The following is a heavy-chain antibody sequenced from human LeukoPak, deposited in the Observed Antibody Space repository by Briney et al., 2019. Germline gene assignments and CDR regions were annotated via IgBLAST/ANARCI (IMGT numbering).Heavy chain of an antibody. J-gene: IGHJ4*02. Sequence: PSETLSLTRTVSGDSISSGSYYWSWIRQPAGKGLEWIGRIYTSESTNYNPSLKSRVTISADTSKNQFSLKLSSVTAADTAVYYCARTMELRRNPTLGGFDYWGQGTLVTVSS. CDR3: ARTMELRRNPTLGGFDY. CDR1: GDSISSGSYY. V-gene: IGHV4-61*02. CDR2: IYTSEST. D-gene: IGHD3-3*01.